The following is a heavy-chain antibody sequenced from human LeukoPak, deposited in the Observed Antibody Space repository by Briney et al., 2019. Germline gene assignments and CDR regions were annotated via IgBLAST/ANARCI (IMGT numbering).Heavy chain of an antibody. J-gene: IGHJ4*02. D-gene: IGHD5-18*01. V-gene: IGHV4-34*01. Sequence: SETLSLTCAVYGGSFSGYYWSWIRQPPGKGLEWIGEINHSGSTNYNPSLKSRVTISVDTSKNQFSLKLSSVTAADTAVYYCARTLLDTAMVRWGQGTLVTVSS. CDR3: ARTLLDTAMVR. CDR2: INHSGST. CDR1: GGSFSGYY.